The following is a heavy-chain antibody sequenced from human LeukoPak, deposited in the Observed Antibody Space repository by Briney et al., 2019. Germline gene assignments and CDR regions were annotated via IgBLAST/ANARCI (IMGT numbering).Heavy chain of an antibody. D-gene: IGHD3-9*01. V-gene: IGHV3-48*04. CDR2: ISSSSSTI. J-gene: IGHJ3*02. Sequence: GGSLRLSCAASGFTFSSYSMNWVRQAPGKGLEWVSYISSSSSTIYYADSVKGRFTISRDNAKNSLYLQMNSLRAEDTAVYYCAREAYDILTGPRDAFDIWGQGTMVTVSS. CDR3: AREAYDILTGPRDAFDI. CDR1: GFTFSSYS.